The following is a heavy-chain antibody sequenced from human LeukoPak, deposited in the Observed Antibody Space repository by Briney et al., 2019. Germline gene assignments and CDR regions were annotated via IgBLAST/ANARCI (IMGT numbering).Heavy chain of an antibody. CDR3: AKDQSTSMVLWFGEYPRSYCGMDV. CDR2: ISGSGGST. J-gene: IGHJ6*02. CDR1: GFTFSSYA. D-gene: IGHD3-10*01. V-gene: IGHV3-23*01. Sequence: GGSLRLSFAASGFTFSSYAMSWVRQAPGKGLEWVSAISGSGGSTYYADSVKGRFTISRDNSKNTLYLQMNSLRAEDTAVYYCAKDQSTSMVLWFGEYPRSYCGMDVWGQGTTVTVSS.